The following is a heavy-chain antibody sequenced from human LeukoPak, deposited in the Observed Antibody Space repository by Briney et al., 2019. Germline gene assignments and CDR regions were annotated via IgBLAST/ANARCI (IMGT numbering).Heavy chain of an antibody. CDR3: AKDTEYSINGMDV. Sequence: PGGSLRLSCAASGFTFSDYYMSWIRQAPGKGLEWVSYISSSGSTIYYADSVKGRFTISRDNSKNTLYLQMNSLRAEDTAVYYCAKDTEYSINGMDVWGQGTTVTVSS. CDR1: GFTFSDYY. J-gene: IGHJ6*02. V-gene: IGHV3-11*01. D-gene: IGHD6-6*01. CDR2: ISSSGSTI.